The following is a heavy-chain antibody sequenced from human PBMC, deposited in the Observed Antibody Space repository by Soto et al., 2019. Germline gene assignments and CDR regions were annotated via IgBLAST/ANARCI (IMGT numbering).Heavy chain of an antibody. CDR2: LIPIYGTP. V-gene: IGHV1-69*13. CDR3: ARAFLAVPEILDYYAMDV. Sequence: SVKVSCKSSGDSFSNHAINWVRQAPGQGLEWMGGLIPIYGTPNYAQKFQGRVTITADEVTNTAYMELSSLRSDDTAVYYCARAFLAVPEILDYYAMDVWGQGTTVTVSS. J-gene: IGHJ6*02. D-gene: IGHD2-8*01. CDR1: GDSFSNHA.